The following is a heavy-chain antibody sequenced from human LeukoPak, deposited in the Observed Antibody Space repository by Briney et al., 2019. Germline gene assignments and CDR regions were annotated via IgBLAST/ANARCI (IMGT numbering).Heavy chain of an antibody. J-gene: IGHJ4*02. CDR3: ARGLSGFASSLGY. D-gene: IGHD2-2*01. V-gene: IGHV3-74*01. Sequence: GGSLRLSCAASGFTFSSYWMHWVRHAPGKGLVWVSRINSDGSSTSYADSVRGRFSISRDNAKNTLYLQMNSLRAEDTAVYYCARGLSGFASSLGYWGQGALVTVSA. CDR1: GFTFSSYW. CDR2: INSDGSST.